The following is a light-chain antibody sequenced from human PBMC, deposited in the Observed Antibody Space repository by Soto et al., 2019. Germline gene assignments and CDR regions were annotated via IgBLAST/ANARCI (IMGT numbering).Light chain of an antibody. J-gene: IGKJ1*01. CDR2: AAS. Sequence: DIQITPSPSTLSGSVVDRVVITCRASQSISSYLAWYQQKPGKVPKLLIYAASTLKSGVPSRFSGSGSGTEFTLTISSLQPDDFATYYCQQSYSNPQTFGQGTKVDIK. CDR1: QSISSY. CDR3: QQSYSNPQT. V-gene: IGKV1-39*01.